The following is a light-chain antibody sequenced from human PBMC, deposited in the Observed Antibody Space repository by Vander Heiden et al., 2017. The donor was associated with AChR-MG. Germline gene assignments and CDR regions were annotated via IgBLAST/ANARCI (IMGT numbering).Light chain of an antibody. V-gene: IGKV1-39*01. J-gene: IGKJ1*01. CDR2: GAS. CDR1: QTSFSY. Sequence: DIQMTQSPSSLSASVGDRVTITCRASQTSFSYLNWYQQKPGKAPHLLIYGASTLQPGGPSTFSASGSGTEFTLTIGSLQPEDFATYYCQQSYSSPKTFGQGTKIEMK. CDR3: QQSYSSPKT.